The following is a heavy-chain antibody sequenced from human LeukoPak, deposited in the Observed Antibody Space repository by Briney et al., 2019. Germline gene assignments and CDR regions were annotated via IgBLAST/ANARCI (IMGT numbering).Heavy chain of an antibody. CDR1: GFTFSSYA. J-gene: IGHJ4*02. D-gene: IGHD5-12*01. Sequence: PGGSLRPSCAASGFTFSSYAMSWVRQAPGKGLEWVSGISGSAYSTYYADSVQGRFTISRDNSKNTLYLQMNSLRAEDTAVYYCAKEAGYSGYDYPDYWGQGTLVTVSS. CDR3: AKEAGYSGYDYPDY. V-gene: IGHV3-23*01. CDR2: ISGSAYST.